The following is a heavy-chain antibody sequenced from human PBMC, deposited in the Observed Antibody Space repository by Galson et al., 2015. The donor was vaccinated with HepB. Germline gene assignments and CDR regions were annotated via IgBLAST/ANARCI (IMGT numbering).Heavy chain of an antibody. V-gene: IGHV1-46*03. CDR3: ARGSRATYYYGSGSAFDI. CDR2: INPSGGST. D-gene: IGHD3-10*01. Sequence: SVKVSCKASGYTFTSYYMHWVRQAPGQGLEWMGIINPSGGSTSYAQKFQGRVTMTRDTSTSTVYMELSSLRSEDTAVYYCARGSRATYYYGSGSAFDIWGQGTMVTVSS. J-gene: IGHJ3*02. CDR1: GYTFTSYY.